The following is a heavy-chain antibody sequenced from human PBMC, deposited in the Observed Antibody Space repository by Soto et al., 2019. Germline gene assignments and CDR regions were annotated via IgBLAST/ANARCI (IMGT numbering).Heavy chain of an antibody. V-gene: IGHV6-1*01. CDR2: TYYRSKWYN. Sequence: PSQILSLTCAISGDSVSRSSVTWNWIRQSPSRGLEWLGRTYYRSKWYNDYAESVKSRITINPDTSKNQFSLHLNSVTPEDTAVYYCVRLIGNSWLDFWGQGTLVTAPQ. J-gene: IGHJ5*01. D-gene: IGHD1-26*01. CDR1: GDSVSRSSVT. CDR3: VRLIGNSWLDF.